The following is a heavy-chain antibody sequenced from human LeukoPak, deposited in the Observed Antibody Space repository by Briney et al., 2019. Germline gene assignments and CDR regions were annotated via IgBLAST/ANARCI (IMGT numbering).Heavy chain of an antibody. J-gene: IGHJ4*02. CDR2: IYYSGST. D-gene: IGHD4-17*01. Sequence: SETLSLTCTVSGGSISSSSYYWGWIRQPPGKGLEWIGSIYYSGSTYYNPSLKSRVTISVDTSKNQFSLKLSSVTAADTAVYYCARANGDYLSPLGYWGQGTLVTVSS. V-gene: IGHV4-39*07. CDR3: ARANGDYLSPLGY. CDR1: GGSISSSSYY.